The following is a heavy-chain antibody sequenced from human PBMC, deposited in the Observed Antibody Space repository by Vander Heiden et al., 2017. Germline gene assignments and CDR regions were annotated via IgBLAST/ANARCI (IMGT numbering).Heavy chain of an antibody. CDR3: ARASIYGDYVFDY. J-gene: IGHJ4*02. Sequence: QVQLVQSGAEVKKPGASVKVSCKASGYTFTSYYMDWVRQAPGQRLELMGIINPSGGSTSYAQKFQGRVTMTRDTSTSTAYMELSSLRSEDTAVYYCARASIYGDYVFDYWGQGTLVNVSS. CDR1: GYTFTSYY. V-gene: IGHV1-46*03. D-gene: IGHD4-17*01. CDR2: INPSGGST.